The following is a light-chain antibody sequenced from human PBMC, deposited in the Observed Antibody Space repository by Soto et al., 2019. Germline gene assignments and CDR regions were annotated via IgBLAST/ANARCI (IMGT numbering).Light chain of an antibody. CDR3: MQGTHWPVT. Sequence: DVVVTQSPTSLPVTLGQPASISCRSSQSLVHSDGTTYLNWFHQRPGQSPRRLIYKISIRDSGVPDRFSGSGSGTDFTLKITRVEAEDVGVYYCMQGTHWPVTFGRGTRVEIK. V-gene: IGKV2-30*02. J-gene: IGKJ4*01. CDR1: QSLVHSDGTTY. CDR2: KIS.